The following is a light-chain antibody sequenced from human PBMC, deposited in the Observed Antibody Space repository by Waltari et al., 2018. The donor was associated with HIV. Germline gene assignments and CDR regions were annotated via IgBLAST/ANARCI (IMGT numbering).Light chain of an antibody. J-gene: IGKJ1*01. CDR3: QQYDSYPWT. Sequence: IQMTQSPPSLFASLGYRVTITCRASQSVTSYLAWYQQKLGSSPNLLIYSASTLVTGVSSTFSASGSGTHFTLTITNLQPDDVATYFCQQYDSYPWTFGQGTRV. V-gene: IGKV1-5*03. CDR1: QSVTSY. CDR2: SAS.